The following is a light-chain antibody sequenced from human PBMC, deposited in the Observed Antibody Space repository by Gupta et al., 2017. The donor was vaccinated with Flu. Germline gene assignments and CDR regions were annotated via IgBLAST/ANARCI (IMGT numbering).Light chain of an antibody. CDR2: EVS. CDR1: QSLLHSDGMTY. V-gene: IGKV2D-29*01. J-gene: IGKJ1*01. Sequence: DIVMTQTPLSLSVTPGQPASISCRSSQSLLHSDGMTYFFWYLQKPGQPPQLMIYEVSKRFSGVPDRFSGSGSGRDFTLQSSRGEDEDVGVYYGTQSVHLRTFGQGTKVEIK. CDR3: TQSVHLRT.